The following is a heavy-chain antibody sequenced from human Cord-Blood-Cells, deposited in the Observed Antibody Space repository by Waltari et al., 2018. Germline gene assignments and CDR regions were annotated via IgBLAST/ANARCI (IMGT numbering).Heavy chain of an antibody. CDR3: ASRYYGSGSYYYYWYFDL. J-gene: IGHJ2*01. Sequence: QVQLVQSGAEVKKPGSSEKVSCKASGGTFSSYAISWVRQAPGQGLEWMGGIIPIFGTANYAKKFQGRVTITADESTSTAYMELSSLRSEDTAVYYCASRYYGSGSYYYYWYFDLWGRGTLVTVSS. CDR1: GGTFSSYA. V-gene: IGHV1-69*01. CDR2: IIPIFGTA. D-gene: IGHD3-10*01.